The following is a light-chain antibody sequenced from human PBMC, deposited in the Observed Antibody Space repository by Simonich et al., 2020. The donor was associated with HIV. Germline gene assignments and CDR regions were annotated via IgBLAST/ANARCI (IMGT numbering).Light chain of an antibody. CDR3: QQYYTTPLT. Sequence: DIVMTQSPDSLAVSLGERATINCKSSQSILKRSNNKNYLAWYQQKAGQPPKLLIDWSSTRESGVPDRFSGSGSGTDFTLTISSLQAEDVAVYYCQQYYTTPLTFGGGTKVEIK. V-gene: IGKV4-1*01. J-gene: IGKJ4*01. CDR1: QSILKRSNNKNY. CDR2: WSS.